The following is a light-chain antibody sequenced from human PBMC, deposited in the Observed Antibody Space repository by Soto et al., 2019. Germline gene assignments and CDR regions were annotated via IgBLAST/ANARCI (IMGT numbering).Light chain of an antibody. CDR1: QSVSSSY. J-gene: IGKJ4*01. V-gene: IGKV3-20*01. Sequence: EIVLTQSPGTLSLSPGERATLSCRASQSVSSSYLAWYQQNPGQAPRLLIYGASSRATGIPDRFSGSGSGTDFTLTISRLEPEDWAVYYCHQHGRPPPPLTFCGGTKADIK. CDR3: HQHGRPPPPLT. CDR2: GAS.